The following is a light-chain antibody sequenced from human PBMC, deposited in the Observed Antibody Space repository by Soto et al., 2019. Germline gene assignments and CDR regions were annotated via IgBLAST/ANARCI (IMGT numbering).Light chain of an antibody. CDR2: GAS. CDR1: QSVSSN. J-gene: IGKJ1*01. Sequence: EIVMTQSPATLSVSPGERATLSCRASQSVSSNLAWYQQKPGQAPRLLIYGASTRATGIPARFSGSGSGTEFTLTISSLQSEDLAVYYCQHYNNWPETFGQGTKVAIK. CDR3: QHYNNWPET. V-gene: IGKV3-15*01.